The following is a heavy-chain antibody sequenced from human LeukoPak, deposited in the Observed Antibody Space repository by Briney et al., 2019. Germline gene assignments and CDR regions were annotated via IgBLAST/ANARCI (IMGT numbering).Heavy chain of an antibody. V-gene: IGHV1-69*13. J-gene: IGHJ4*02. CDR1: GGIFSSYA. CDR2: IIPMFGIT. CDR3: ARARHYYDSSGYPNFDY. D-gene: IGHD3-22*01. Sequence: ASVKVSCKASGGIFSSYAFSWVRQAPGQGLEWMGGIIPMFGITNYAQKFQGRVTITADESTRTAYMELSSLRSEDTAVYYCARARHYYDSSGYPNFDYWGQGTLVTVSS.